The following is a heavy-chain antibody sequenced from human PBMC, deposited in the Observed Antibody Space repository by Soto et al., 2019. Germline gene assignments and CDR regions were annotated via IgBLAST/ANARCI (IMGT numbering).Heavy chain of an antibody. D-gene: IGHD2-2*01. V-gene: IGHV4-30-4*01. CDR2: IYYSGST. Sequence: SETLSLTCTVSGGSISSGDYYWSWIRQPPGKGLEWIGYIYYSGSTYYNPSLKSRVTISVDTSKNQFSLKLSSVTAADTAVYYCARAQGGCSSTSCGDPTYYFDYWGQGTLVTVS. CDR1: GGSISSGDYY. CDR3: ARAQGGCSSTSCGDPTYYFDY. J-gene: IGHJ4*02.